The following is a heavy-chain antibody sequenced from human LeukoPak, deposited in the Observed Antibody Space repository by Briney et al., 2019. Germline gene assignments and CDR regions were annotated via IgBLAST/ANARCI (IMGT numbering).Heavy chain of an antibody. J-gene: IGHJ4*02. Sequence: SETLSLTCTVSGGSISSYYWSWIRQPPGKGLEWIGYIYYSGNTNYNPSLKSRVTISVDTSKNQFSLKLRSVTAADTAVYYCARVTGYVIEDNFDYWGQGTLVTVSS. CDR3: ARVTGYVIEDNFDY. D-gene: IGHD2-15*01. CDR1: GGSISSYY. CDR2: IYYSGNT. V-gene: IGHV4-59*01.